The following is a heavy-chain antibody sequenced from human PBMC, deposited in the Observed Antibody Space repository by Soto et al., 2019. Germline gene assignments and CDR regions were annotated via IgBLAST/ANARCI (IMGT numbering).Heavy chain of an antibody. D-gene: IGHD3-10*01. J-gene: IGHJ4*02. CDR1: GFTFSRYT. V-gene: IGHV3-21*01. CDR3: TRDGSALWNSGSFDTYFEY. CDR2: ISSTSTYI. Sequence: EVQLVESGGGLVKPGGSLRLSCAASGFTFSRYTMNWVRQAPGKGLEWVSSISSTSTYIYYADSVQGRFTISRDSAKNSLYLQMNSLRAEDTALYFCTRDGSALWNSGSFDTYFEYWGQGILVTVSS.